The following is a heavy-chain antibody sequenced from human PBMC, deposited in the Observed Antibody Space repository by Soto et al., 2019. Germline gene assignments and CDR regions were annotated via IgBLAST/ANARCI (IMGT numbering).Heavy chain of an antibody. D-gene: IGHD2-15*01. V-gene: IGHV4-34*01. CDR1: GGSFSGYY. CDR3: ARDYPLGVVVAAPPVGWFDP. Sequence: SETLSLACAVYGGSFSGYYWSWIRQPPGKGLEWIGEINHSGSTNYNPSLKSRVTISVDTSKNQFSLKLSSVTAADTAVYYCARDYPLGVVVAAPPVGWFDPWGQGTLVTVSS. CDR2: INHSGST. J-gene: IGHJ5*02.